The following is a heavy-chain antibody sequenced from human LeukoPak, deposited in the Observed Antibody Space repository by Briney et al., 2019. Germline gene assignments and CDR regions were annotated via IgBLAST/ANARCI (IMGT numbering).Heavy chain of an antibody. V-gene: IGHV3-53*01. J-gene: IGHJ4*02. CDR2: IYTGGST. CDR1: GFTVSSNY. Sequence: GGSLRLSCAASGFTVSSNYMSWVRQAPGKGLEWVSVIYTGGSTYYADSVKGRFTIFRDNSKNTLYLQMNSLRAEDTAVYYCAGSSGWYGGPIAYWGQGTLVTVSS. CDR3: AGSSGWYGGPIAY. D-gene: IGHD6-19*01.